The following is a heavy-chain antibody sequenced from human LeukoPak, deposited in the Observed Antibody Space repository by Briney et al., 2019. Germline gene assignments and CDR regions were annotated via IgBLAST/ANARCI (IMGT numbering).Heavy chain of an antibody. V-gene: IGHV3-23*01. D-gene: IGHD1-26*01. Sequence: GGSLRLSCAASGFTLSRYAMSWVRQAPGKGLERVSAISGSGGRTYYADSVKGRFTISRDNSKNTLYLQMNSLRAEDTAVYYCAKDHGELLPLYYFDYWGQGTLVTVSS. CDR3: AKDHGELLPLYYFDY. J-gene: IGHJ4*02. CDR2: ISGSGGRT. CDR1: GFTLSRYA.